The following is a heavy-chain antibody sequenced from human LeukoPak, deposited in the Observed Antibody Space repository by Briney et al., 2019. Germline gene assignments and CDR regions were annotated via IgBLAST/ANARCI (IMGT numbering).Heavy chain of an antibody. CDR1: GGSISSSSYY. V-gene: IGHV4-39*02. J-gene: IGHJ4*02. CDR3: ARERGGSYYIDY. D-gene: IGHD1-26*01. Sequence: SETLSLTCTVSGGSISSSSYYWGWIRQPPGKGLEWIGSIYYSGSTYYNPSLKSRVTISVDTSKNQFSLKLSSVTAADTAVYFCARERGGSYYIDYWGQGTLVTVSS. CDR2: IYYSGST.